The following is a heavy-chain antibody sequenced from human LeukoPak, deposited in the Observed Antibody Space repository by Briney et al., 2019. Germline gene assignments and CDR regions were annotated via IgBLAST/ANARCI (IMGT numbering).Heavy chain of an antibody. CDR1: GYTFTGYY. CDR2: INPNSGGT. D-gene: IGHD3-22*01. Sequence: ASVKVSCKASGYTFTGYYMHWVRQAPGQGLEWMGWINPNSGGTNYAQKFQGRVSMTRDTSISTAYMELSRLRSDDTAVYYCATGYDSSGYYDYWGQGTLVTVSS. J-gene: IGHJ4*02. CDR3: ATGYDSSGYYDY. V-gene: IGHV1-2*02.